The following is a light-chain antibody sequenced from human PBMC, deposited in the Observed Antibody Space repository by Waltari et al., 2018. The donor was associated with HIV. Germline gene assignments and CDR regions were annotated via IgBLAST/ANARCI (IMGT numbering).Light chain of an antibody. V-gene: IGKV1-39*01. CDR3: RQSYNTAPGT. CDR2: AAS. Sequence: DIQMTQSPSSLSASLGDRVTIPCRASQIISRYLNWYQQKTGKAPKLLIYAASRLRSGVPSRFSGSGAETEFAFNSSRMQPGDCATYYCRQSYNTAPGTFGQGTKVEIK. CDR1: QIISRY. J-gene: IGKJ1*01.